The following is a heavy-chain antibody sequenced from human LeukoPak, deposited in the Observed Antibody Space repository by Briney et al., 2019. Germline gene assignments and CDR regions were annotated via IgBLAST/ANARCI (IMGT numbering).Heavy chain of an antibody. CDR3: AKAPLRKKYSNAEYYFDS. V-gene: IGHV3-30*18. CDR1: GFSFRTYG. Sequence: GTSLRLSCAASGFSFRTYGMHWVRQAPGKGLEWVAVISNDGNNQFYAESVKGRLTISRGNPKNTLYLQMNSLRGEDTAVYYCAKAPLRKKYSNAEYYFDSWGQGTLVTVSS. J-gene: IGHJ4*02. D-gene: IGHD4-11*01. CDR2: ISNDGNNQ.